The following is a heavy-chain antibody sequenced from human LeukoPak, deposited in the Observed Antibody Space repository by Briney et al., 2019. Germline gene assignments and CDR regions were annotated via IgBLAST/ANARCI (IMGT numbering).Heavy chain of an antibody. D-gene: IGHD1-26*01. CDR1: GGTFSSYA. CDR2: IIPIFGTA. J-gene: IGHJ1*01. Sequence: SVKVSCKASGGTFSSYAISWVRQAPGQGLEWMGGIIPIFGTANYAQKFQGRVTITADKSTSTAYMELSSLRSEDTAVYYCASSSGSYYPRYFQHWGRAPWSPSPQ. V-gene: IGHV1-69*06. CDR3: ASSSGSYYPRYFQH.